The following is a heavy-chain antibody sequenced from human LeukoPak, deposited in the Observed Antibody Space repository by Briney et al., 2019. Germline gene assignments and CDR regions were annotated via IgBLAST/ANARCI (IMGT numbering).Heavy chain of an antibody. CDR3: ARAPGYSFGWRAFDI. V-gene: IGHV3-48*01. Sequence: GGSLRLSCAAPGFSFSSYSMSWVRQSPGKGLEWVSFISSSSSPISYADSVKGRFTISRDNAKNSLSLQMNSLRGEDTAVYYCARAPGYSFGWRAFDIWGQGTLVTVSS. J-gene: IGHJ3*02. CDR1: GFSFSSYS. CDR2: ISSSSSPI. D-gene: IGHD5-18*01.